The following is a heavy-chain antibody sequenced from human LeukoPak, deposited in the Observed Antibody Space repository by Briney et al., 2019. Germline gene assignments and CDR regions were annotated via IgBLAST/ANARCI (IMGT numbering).Heavy chain of an antibody. D-gene: IGHD2-15*01. CDR3: ARLRLSGYCSGASCFNYYYYGMDV. J-gene: IGHJ6*02. CDR2: VYYSGST. Sequence: SETLSLTCTISGGSVSSGSYYWSWIRQPPGKGLEWIGYVYYSGSTYYNPSLKSRVTISVDTSKNQFSLRLSSVTAADTAVYYCARLRLSGYCSGASCFNYYYYGMDVWGQGTTVTVSS. CDR1: GGSVSSGSYY. V-gene: IGHV4-39*01.